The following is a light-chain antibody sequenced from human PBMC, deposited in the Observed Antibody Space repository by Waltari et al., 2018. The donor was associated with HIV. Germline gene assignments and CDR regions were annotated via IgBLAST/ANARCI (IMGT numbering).Light chain of an antibody. CDR3: QQYTSVPLT. CDR1: QDISNL. V-gene: IGKV1-16*02. Sequence: DVQMTQSPSSLSASIGDRVIISCRARQDISNLLAWFQKRPGKAPKSLIYGASTLQTGVPSSKFSGTGSGTDFTLTITNLQPEDVATYYCQQYTSVPLTFGGGTTVEI. CDR2: GAS. J-gene: IGKJ4*02.